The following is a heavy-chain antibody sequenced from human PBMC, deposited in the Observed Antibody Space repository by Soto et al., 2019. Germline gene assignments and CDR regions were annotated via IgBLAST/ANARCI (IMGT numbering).Heavy chain of an antibody. CDR3: GRGRSGQIVVFY. J-gene: IGHJ4*02. D-gene: IGHD1-26*01. CDR2: IGPESGAT. CDR1: GYTFTGHY. V-gene: IGHV1-2*02. Sequence: GPSVKVSCKASGYTFTGHYIHWVRQAPEQGPEWMGEIGPESGATRYAQKFQGRVTMTRDMSITTVYMELNNLSPDDTAVYYCGRGRSGQIVVFYWGQGTPVPVSS.